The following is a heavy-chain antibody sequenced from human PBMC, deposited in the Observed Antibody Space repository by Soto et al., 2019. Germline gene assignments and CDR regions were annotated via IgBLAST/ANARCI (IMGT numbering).Heavy chain of an antibody. D-gene: IGHD3-9*01. CDR2: ISSSSSYI. J-gene: IGHJ6*02. CDR1: GFTFSSYS. Sequence: PGGSLRLFSEASGFTFSSYSMKWVRKAPGQGLEWVSSISSSSSYIYYADSVKGRFTISRDNAKNSLYLQMNSLRAEDTAVYYCARERGVLRDFGWLKDYFFYGMDVWGQGTTVTVSS. CDR3: ARERGVLRDFGWLKDYFFYGMDV. V-gene: IGHV3-21*01.